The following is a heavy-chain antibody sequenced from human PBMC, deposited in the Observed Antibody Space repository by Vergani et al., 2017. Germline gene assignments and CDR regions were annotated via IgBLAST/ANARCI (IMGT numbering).Heavy chain of an antibody. V-gene: IGHV1-2*02. Sequence: QVQLVQSGAEVKKPGPSVKVSCKASGYTFTGYYMHWVRQAPGQGLEWMGWINPNSGGTNYAQKFQGRVTMTRDTSISTAYMELSRLRSDDTAVYYCARMRGRYYDSSGPYDAFDIWGQGTMVTVSS. CDR3: ARMRGRYYDSSGPYDAFDI. CDR2: INPNSGGT. D-gene: IGHD3-22*01. CDR1: GYTFTGYY. J-gene: IGHJ3*02.